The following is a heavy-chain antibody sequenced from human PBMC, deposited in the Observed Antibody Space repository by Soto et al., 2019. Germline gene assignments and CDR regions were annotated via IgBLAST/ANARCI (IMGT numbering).Heavy chain of an antibody. CDR1: GGSISSSNL. J-gene: IGHJ3*02. Sequence: SETLSLTCAVSGGSISSSNLWSCVRQPPGKGVDWIGEIYHSGSTNYNPSLKSRVTISVDKSKNQFSLKLSSVTAADTAVYYCARGGGSGWYSDAFDIWGQGTMVTV. D-gene: IGHD6-19*01. V-gene: IGHV4-4*02. CDR3: ARGGGSGWYSDAFDI. CDR2: IYHSGST.